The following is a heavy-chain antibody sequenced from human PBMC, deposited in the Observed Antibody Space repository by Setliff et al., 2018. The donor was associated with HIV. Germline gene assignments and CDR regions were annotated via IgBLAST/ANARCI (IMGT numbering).Heavy chain of an antibody. CDR2: INPSGGST. D-gene: IGHD3-22*01. J-gene: IGHJ5*02. V-gene: IGHV1-46*01. CDR3: ARDTGYYDSTVSPPYNWFDP. CDR1: GYTFTSYY. Sequence: GASVKVSCKASGYTFTSYYMHWVRQAPAQGLEWMGIINPSGGSTGYAQKFQGRVTMTRDTSTSTVYMELSSLRSEDTAVYYCARDTGYYDSTVSPPYNWFDPWGQGTLVTV.